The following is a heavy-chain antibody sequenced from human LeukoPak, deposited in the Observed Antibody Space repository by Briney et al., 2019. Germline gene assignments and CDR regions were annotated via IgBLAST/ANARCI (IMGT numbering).Heavy chain of an antibody. CDR3: ARDMVGYFDL. J-gene: IGHJ2*01. D-gene: IGHD2-15*01. Sequence: GGSLSLSCAASGFIFSRYEMNWARQVPGEGRECGSYISSSGSTIYYADSVTGRFTISRDNATNSLYLQMYSLRAEDWAVYYCARDMVGYFDLGGRGTLVTVSS. CDR1: GFIFSRYE. V-gene: IGHV3-48*03. CDR2: ISSSGSTI.